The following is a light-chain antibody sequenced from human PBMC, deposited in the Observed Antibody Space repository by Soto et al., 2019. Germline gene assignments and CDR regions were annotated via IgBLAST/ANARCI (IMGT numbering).Light chain of an antibody. CDR2: EVS. Sequence: DIVMTQTPLSLSVTPGQPASISCKSSQSLLDIAWYLQRPGQPPQVLISEVSKRFSGVSDRFSGSGSGTDFTLNISRVEAEDVGVYYCLQTVQLPYTFGQGTRLEIK. V-gene: IGKV2D-29*01. J-gene: IGKJ2*01. CDR3: LQTVQLPYT. CDR1: QSLLDIA.